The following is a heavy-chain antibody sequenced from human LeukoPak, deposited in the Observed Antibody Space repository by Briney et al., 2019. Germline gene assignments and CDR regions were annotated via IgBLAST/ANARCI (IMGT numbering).Heavy chain of an antibody. V-gene: IGHV1-18*01. Sequence: ASVEVSCKASGYTFTSYGISWVRQAPGQGLEWMGWISAYNGNTNYAQKLQGRVTMTTDTSTSTAYMELRSLRSDDTAVYYCASVSLTMFRGVLTYYYYGKDLWGQGTTVTVSS. J-gene: IGHJ6*02. CDR1: GYTFTSYG. D-gene: IGHD3-10*01. CDR3: ASVSLTMFRGVLTYYYYGKDL. CDR2: ISAYNGNT.